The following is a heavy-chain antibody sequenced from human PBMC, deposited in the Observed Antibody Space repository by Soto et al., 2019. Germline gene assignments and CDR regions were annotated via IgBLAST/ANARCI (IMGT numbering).Heavy chain of an antibody. J-gene: IGHJ4*02. D-gene: IGHD6-19*01. Sequence: SRSLSCAASGFTFSSYAMHWVRQAPGKGLEWVAVISYDGSNKYYADSVKGRFTISRDNSKTTLYLQMNSLRAEDTAVYYCARDPRRAGNPRYYFDYWGQGTLVTVAS. CDR3: ARDPRRAGNPRYYFDY. CDR2: ISYDGSNK. CDR1: GFTFSSYA. V-gene: IGHV3-30-3*01.